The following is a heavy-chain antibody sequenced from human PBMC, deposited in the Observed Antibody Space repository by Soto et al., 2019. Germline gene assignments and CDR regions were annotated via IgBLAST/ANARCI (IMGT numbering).Heavy chain of an antibody. J-gene: IGHJ4*02. Sequence: QVQLQQWGAGLLKPSETLSLTCAVYGGSFSAYYWSWIRQSPGKGLEWIGEIHHSGSTNYKPSLKSRVTISVDTSKNQFSLELRSVSAADTAVYYCASYGSGSYYNGYSFDYWGQGTLVTVSS. CDR2: IHHSGST. CDR3: ASYGSGSYYNGYSFDY. V-gene: IGHV4-34*01. CDR1: GGSFSAYY. D-gene: IGHD3-10*01.